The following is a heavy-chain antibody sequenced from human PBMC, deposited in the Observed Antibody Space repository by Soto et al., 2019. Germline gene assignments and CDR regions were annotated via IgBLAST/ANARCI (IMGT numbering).Heavy chain of an antibody. CDR2: IKQDGSEK. Sequence: HPGGSLRLSCAASGFTFSSYWMSWVRQAPGKGLEWVANIKQDGSEKYYVDSVKGRFTISRDNAKNSLYLQMNSLRAEDTAVYYCARNYDYSNYLYFDYWGQGTLVTVSS. V-gene: IGHV3-7*03. D-gene: IGHD4-4*01. J-gene: IGHJ4*02. CDR3: ARNYDYSNYLYFDY. CDR1: GFTFSSYW.